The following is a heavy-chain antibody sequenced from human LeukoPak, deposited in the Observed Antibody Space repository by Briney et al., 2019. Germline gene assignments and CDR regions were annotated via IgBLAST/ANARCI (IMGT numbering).Heavy chain of an antibody. J-gene: IGHJ4*02. CDR1: GGSFSGYY. Sequence: PSETLSLTCAVYGGSFSGYYWSWIRQPPGKGLEWIGEINHSGSTNYNPSLKSRVTISVDTSKNQFSLKLSSVTAADTAVYYCARSSGSWYYYFDYWGQGTLVTVSS. V-gene: IGHV4-34*01. CDR2: INHSGST. CDR3: ARSSGSWYYYFDY. D-gene: IGHD6-13*01.